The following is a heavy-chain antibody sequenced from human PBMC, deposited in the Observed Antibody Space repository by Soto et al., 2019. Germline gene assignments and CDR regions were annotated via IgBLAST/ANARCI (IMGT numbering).Heavy chain of an antibody. V-gene: IGHV4-4*02. Sequence: SETLSLTCTVSGSSITDNNYLIWVRQPPGKGLEWIGEIHHSGITKYNPSLKSRVIISMDKSNNQFSLNLSPVTAADTAVYYCARDYSRSFYSSGFLDYWGQGTLVTVSS. D-gene: IGHD6-19*01. J-gene: IGHJ4*02. CDR2: IHHSGIT. CDR1: GSSITDNNY. CDR3: ARDYSRSFYSSGFLDY.